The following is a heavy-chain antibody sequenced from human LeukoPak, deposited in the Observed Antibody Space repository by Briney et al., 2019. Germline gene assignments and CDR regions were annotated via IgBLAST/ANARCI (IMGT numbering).Heavy chain of an antibody. J-gene: IGHJ3*02. CDR2: MNPNSGNT. CDR1: GYTFTSYD. D-gene: IGHD1/OR15-1a*01. Sequence: ASVKVSCKASGYTFTSYDINWVRQATGQGLEWMGWMNPNSGNTNYAQKFQGRVTMTRNTSISTAYMELSSLRSEDTAVYYCARVTIHVSQNWNTDHYAFDIWGQGTMVTVSS. CDR3: ARVTIHVSQNWNTDHYAFDI. V-gene: IGHV1-8*01.